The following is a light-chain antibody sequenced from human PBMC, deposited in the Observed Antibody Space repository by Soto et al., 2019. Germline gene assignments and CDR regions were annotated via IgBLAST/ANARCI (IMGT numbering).Light chain of an antibody. CDR3: QQYGSSPSLT. J-gene: IGKJ4*01. Sequence: EIVLTQSPGTLSLSPGERATLSCRASQSVSSSYLAWYQQKPGQAPRLLSYGASSRATGIPDRFSGSGSGTDFTLTISRLEPEDFAGYYCQQYGSSPSLTFGGGTKVEIK. CDR1: QSVSSSY. V-gene: IGKV3-20*01. CDR2: GAS.